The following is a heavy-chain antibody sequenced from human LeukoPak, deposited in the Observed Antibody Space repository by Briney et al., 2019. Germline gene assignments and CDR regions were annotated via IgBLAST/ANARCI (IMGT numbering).Heavy chain of an antibody. CDR3: ALAAAAGVFGY. V-gene: IGHV4-39*01. Sequence: NPSETLSLTCAVSSGSIGSSGFYWGWIRQPPGKGLQWIATIHDGGTAFYNPSLKSRVTIFADTSKNQFSLKLTSVTAADTAVYYCALAAAAGVFGYWGQGTLVTVSS. CDR1: SGSIGSSGFY. CDR2: IHDGGTA. D-gene: IGHD6-13*01. J-gene: IGHJ4*02.